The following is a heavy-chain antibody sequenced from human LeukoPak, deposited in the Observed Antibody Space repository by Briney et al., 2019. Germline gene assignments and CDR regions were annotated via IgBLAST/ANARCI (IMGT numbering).Heavy chain of an antibody. V-gene: IGHV3-30*02. Sequence: GGSLRLSCAASGFTFSSYGMHWVRQAPGKGLEWVAVIWYDGSNKYYADSVKGRFTISRDNSKNTLYLQMNSLRAEDTAVYYCAKAQGGYGGNMKADYWGQGTLVTVSS. CDR2: IWYDGSNK. CDR3: AKAQGGYGGNMKADY. J-gene: IGHJ4*02. D-gene: IGHD4-23*01. CDR1: GFTFSSYG.